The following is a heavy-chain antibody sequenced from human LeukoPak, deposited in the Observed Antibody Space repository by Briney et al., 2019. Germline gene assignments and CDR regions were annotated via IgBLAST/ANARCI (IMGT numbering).Heavy chain of an antibody. D-gene: IGHD6-13*01. CDR1: GGSFSGYY. CDR2: INHSGST. CDR3: ARGSSSWCTPRRGWFDP. V-gene: IGHV4-34*01. Sequence: SETLSLTCAVYGGSFSGYYWSWIRQPPGKGLEWIGGINHSGSTNYNPSLKSRVTISVDTSKNQFSLKLSSVTAADTAVYYCARGSSSWCTPRRGWFDPWGQGTLVTVSS. J-gene: IGHJ5*02.